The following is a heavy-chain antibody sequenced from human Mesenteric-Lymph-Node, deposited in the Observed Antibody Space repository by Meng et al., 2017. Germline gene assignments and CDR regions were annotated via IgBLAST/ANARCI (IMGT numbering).Heavy chain of an antibody. CDR1: GYNFSTYW. CDR2: IWPGDSDT. D-gene: IGHD6-19*01. J-gene: IGHJ6*02. V-gene: IGHV5-51*01. Sequence: GESLKISCQGSGYNFSTYWIGWVRQMPGKGLEWMGIIWPGDSDTRYSPSFQGQVTISVDKSISTTYLLLSSLKASDNAMFYCARLSSGWYGGNYYTMDVWGQGTMVTVSS. CDR3: ARLSSGWYGGNYYTMDV.